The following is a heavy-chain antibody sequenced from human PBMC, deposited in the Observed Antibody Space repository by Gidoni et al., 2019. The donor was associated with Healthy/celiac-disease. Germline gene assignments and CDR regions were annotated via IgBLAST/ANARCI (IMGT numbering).Heavy chain of an antibody. CDR2: IIPILGIA. CDR3: ARGGIAVAGTKGGAFDI. Sequence: QVQLVQSGAEVKKPGSSVKVSCKASGGTFSSYAISWVRQAPGQGLEWMGRIIPILGIANYAQKFQGRVTITADKSTSTAYMELSSLRSEDTAVYYCARGGIAVAGTKGGAFDIWGQGTMVTVSS. CDR1: GGTFSSYA. D-gene: IGHD6-19*01. J-gene: IGHJ3*02. V-gene: IGHV1-69*04.